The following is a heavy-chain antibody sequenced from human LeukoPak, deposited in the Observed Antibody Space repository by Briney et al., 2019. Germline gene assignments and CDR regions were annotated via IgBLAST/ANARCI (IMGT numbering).Heavy chain of an antibody. CDR3: ARDFSGYYRDDAFDI. D-gene: IGHD3-22*01. V-gene: IGHV1-18*01. CDR2: ISAYNGNT. CDR1: GYTFTSYG. Sequence: ASVKVSCKASGYTFTSYGISWVRQAPGQGLEWMGWISAYNGNTNYAQKPQGRVTMTTDTSTSTAYMELRSLRSDDTAVYYCARDFSGYYRDDAFDIWGQGTMVTVSS. J-gene: IGHJ3*02.